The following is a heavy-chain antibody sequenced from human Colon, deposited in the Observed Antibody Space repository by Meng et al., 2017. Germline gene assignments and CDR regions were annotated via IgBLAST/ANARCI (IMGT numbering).Heavy chain of an antibody. CDR2: IYKTGDN. D-gene: IGHD1-26*01. V-gene: IGHV4-31*01. J-gene: IGHJ4*02. CDR1: GGSINSGGNY. Sequence: VPLQESRPGRVKPSQTLSLTCTVSGGSINSGGNYWSWIRQHPGKGLEWMGYIYKTGDNYYNPSLKSQVTISIDTSKNQFSLNLTSVTAADTAVYYCARARGGIVAEFFDYWGQGILVTVSS. CDR3: ARARGGIVAEFFDY.